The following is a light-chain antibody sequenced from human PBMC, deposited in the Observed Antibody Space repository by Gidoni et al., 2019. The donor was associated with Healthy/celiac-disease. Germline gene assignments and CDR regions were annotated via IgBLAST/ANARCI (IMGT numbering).Light chain of an antibody. CDR1: SSDVESYNL. J-gene: IGLJ2*01. CDR3: GSYAGSVV. Sequence: SALTPPASVSGSPGQSIPISCTGTSSDVESYNLVAWYQHNPGKAPNLMIYEGSKRPSAVSNRFSGSKSGNTASLTIYGLQAEDEADYYCGSYAGSVVFGGGTKLTVL. CDR2: EGS. V-gene: IGLV2-23*01.